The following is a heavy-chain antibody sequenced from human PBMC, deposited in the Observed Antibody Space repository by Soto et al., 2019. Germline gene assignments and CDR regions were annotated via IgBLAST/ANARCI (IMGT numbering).Heavy chain of an antibody. J-gene: IGHJ6*02. CDR1: GFTFSSYA. V-gene: IGHV3-23*01. CDR2: ISGSGGST. CDR3: AKGSGYSGYDYYYYYGMAV. D-gene: IGHD5-12*01. Sequence: GGSLRLSCAASGFTFSSYAMSWVRQAPGKGLEWVSAISGSGGSTYYADSVKGRFTISRDNSKNTLYLQMNSLRAEDTAVYYCAKGSGYSGYDYYYYYGMAVWGQGTTVTVSS.